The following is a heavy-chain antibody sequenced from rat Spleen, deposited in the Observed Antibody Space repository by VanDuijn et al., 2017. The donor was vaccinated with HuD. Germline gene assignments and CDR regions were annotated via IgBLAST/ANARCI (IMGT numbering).Heavy chain of an antibody. CDR3: ARAGYLRDWYFDF. Sequence: EVRLVESDGGLVQPGGSLKLSCAASGFAFSDFFMAWVRQAPAKGLEWVATISSDGSTTYYRDSVKGRFTISRDNAKRTLFLQMDNLRSEDTATYYCARAGYLRDWYFDFWGPGTMVTVSS. CDR1: GFAFSDFF. J-gene: IGHJ1*01. D-gene: IGHD2-2*01. CDR2: ISSDGSTT. V-gene: IGHV5-29*01.